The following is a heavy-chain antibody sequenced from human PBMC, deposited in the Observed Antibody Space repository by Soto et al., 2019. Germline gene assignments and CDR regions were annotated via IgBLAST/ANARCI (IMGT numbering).Heavy chain of an antibody. D-gene: IGHD6-13*01. CDR1: GGSISSRSYY. J-gene: IGHJ6*02. V-gene: IGHV4-39*01. Sequence: QLQLQESGPGLVKPSGTLSLTCTVSGGSISSRSYYWGWIRQPPGKGLEWIGSTYYSGNTYYNPSLKSRVIISVDTSKNQFSLKLSSVTAADTAVYYCARQGKYSSSWREYFDYYNGMDVWGQGTTVTVSS. CDR2: TYYSGNT. CDR3: ARQGKYSSSWREYFDYYNGMDV.